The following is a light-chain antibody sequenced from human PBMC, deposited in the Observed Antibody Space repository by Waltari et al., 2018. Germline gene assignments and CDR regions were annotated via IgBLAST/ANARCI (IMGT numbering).Light chain of an antibody. J-gene: IGKJ2*01. CDR2: GAS. Sequence: EIVMTQSPATLSVSPGERATLSCRASQSVSSNLAWYQQKPGQAPRLLIYGASIRATGIPARFSGSGSGTEFTLTISSLQSEDFAVYYCQQYNNWKVNTFGQGTKLEIK. CDR1: QSVSSN. CDR3: QQYNNWKVNT. V-gene: IGKV3D-15*01.